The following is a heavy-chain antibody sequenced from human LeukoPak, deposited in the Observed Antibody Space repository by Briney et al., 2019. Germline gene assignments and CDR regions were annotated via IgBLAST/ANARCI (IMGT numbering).Heavy chain of an antibody. V-gene: IGHV3-23*01. Sequence: QPGGSQRLSCAASGFTFSSYAMSWVRQAPGKGLEWVSAISGSGGSTYYADSVKGRFTISRDNSKNTLYLQMNSLRAEDTAVYYCAKGSRAAAAIWGYYFDYWGQGTLVTVSS. CDR3: AKGSRAAAAIWGYYFDY. CDR2: ISGSGGST. CDR1: GFTFSSYA. D-gene: IGHD6-13*01. J-gene: IGHJ4*02.